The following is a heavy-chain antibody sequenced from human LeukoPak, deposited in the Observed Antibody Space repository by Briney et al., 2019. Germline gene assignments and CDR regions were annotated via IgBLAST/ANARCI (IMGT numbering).Heavy chain of an antibody. J-gene: IGHJ4*02. Sequence: GASVKVPCKASGYLFPSYGISWVRQAPGQGFECVGWIIASNGNTNYSQKHQGRVTMTTDTSTSTAYMELGSLRSDDTAVYYCAVHYDSSGYLYYFDYWGQGTLVTVSS. D-gene: IGHD3-22*01. CDR1: GYLFPSYG. CDR2: IIASNGNT. CDR3: AVHYDSSGYLYYFDY. V-gene: IGHV1-18*01.